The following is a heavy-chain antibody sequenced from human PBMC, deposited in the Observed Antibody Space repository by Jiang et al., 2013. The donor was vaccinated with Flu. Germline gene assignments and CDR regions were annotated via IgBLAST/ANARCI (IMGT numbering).Heavy chain of an antibody. V-gene: IGHV4-59*01. CDR1: RGSLSNYF. D-gene: IGHD3-10*01. J-gene: IGHJ4*02. CDR2: VYYSGSP. CDR3: VRVTSSSDFDS. Sequence: SGPGLVKPSETLSLSCIVPRGSLSNYFWGWVRQPPGRGLEWIGYVYYSGSPNYNPSLRSRVTISIDRSENQFSLNLHLTSVTAADTAVYYCVRVTSSSDFDSWGQGTLVTVSS.